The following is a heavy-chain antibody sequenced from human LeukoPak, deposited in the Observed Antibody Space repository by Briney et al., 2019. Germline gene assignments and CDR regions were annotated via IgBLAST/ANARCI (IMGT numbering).Heavy chain of an antibody. CDR1: GGSFSGYY. CDR2: INHSGST. J-gene: IGHJ4*02. D-gene: IGHD3-9*01. V-gene: IGHV4-34*01. CDR3: ARTPRYFDWLLFPSGWDY. Sequence: SETLSLTCAVYGGSFSGYYWSWIRQPPGKGLEWIGEINHSGSTNYSPSLKSRVTISVDTSKNQFSLKLSSVTAADTAVYYCARTPRYFDWLLFPSGWDYWGQGTLVTVSS.